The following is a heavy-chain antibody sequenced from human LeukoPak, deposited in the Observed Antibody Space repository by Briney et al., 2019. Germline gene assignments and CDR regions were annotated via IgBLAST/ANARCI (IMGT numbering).Heavy chain of an antibody. CDR3: TRSIVGATNDAFDI. CDR1: GFTFGDYA. J-gene: IGHJ3*02. V-gene: IGHV3-49*03. D-gene: IGHD1-26*01. CDR2: IRSKAYGGTT. Sequence: PGRSLRLSCTASGFTFGDYAMSWFRQAPGKGLEWVGFIRSKAYGGTTEYAASVKGRFTISRDDSKSIAYLQMNSLKTEDTAVYYCTRSIVGATNDAFDIWGQGTMVTVSS.